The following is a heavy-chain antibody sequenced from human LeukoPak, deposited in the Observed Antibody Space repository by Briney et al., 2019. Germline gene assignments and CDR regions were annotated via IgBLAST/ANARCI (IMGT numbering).Heavy chain of an antibody. J-gene: IGHJ4*02. CDR3: AKDFWSGYYPNY. V-gene: IGHV3-23*01. CDR2: SGSGGST. CDR1: GFTFSSYA. D-gene: IGHD3-3*01. Sequence: PGGSLRLSCTASGFTFSSYAMSWLRQAPGKGLEWVSGSGSGGSTHYADSVKGRFTISRDNSKNTLYLQMNSLRAEDTAVYYCAKDFWSGYYPNYWGQGTLVTVSS.